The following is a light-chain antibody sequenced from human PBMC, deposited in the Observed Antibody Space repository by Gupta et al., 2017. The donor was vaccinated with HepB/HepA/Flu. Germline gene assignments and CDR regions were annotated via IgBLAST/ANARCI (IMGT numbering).Light chain of an antibody. Sequence: LVLPPSPSSSASLGASVTLTCTLSSGHSNYAIAWHQQQPGKGPRYLMKVNSEGSHSKGDGIPDRFAGSRAGAEGFLTISSRQAEDEADYYCQTGGTGIHVVFGGGTKVTVL. CDR2: VNSEGSH. V-gene: IGLV4-69*01. J-gene: IGLJ2*01. CDR1: SGHSNYA. CDR3: QTGGTGIHVV.